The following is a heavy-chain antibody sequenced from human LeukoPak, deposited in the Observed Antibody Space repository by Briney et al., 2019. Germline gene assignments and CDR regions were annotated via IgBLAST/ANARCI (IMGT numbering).Heavy chain of an antibody. CDR1: GFTFSSYW. D-gene: IGHD1-26*01. CDR3: ARGGYSGTYFFDY. J-gene: IGHJ4*02. Sequence: GGSLRLSCVASGFTFSSYWMSWVRQAPGKGLEWVANIKEDGSEKNYVDSVKGRFTISRDNSKSTLYLQMNSLTAEDTAVYYCARGGYSGTYFFDYWGQGTLVTVSS. V-gene: IGHV3-7*02. CDR2: IKEDGSEK.